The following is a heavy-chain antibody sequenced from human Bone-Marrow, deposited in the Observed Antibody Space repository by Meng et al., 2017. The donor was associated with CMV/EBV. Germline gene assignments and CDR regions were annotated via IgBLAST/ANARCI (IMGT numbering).Heavy chain of an antibody. V-gene: IGHV3-66*02. CDR3: ARGVAGSGYFDY. CDR2: IYSGGST. Sequence: GESLKISCAASGFTVSSNYMSWVRQAPGKGLEWVSVIYSGGSTYYADSVKGRFTISRDNSKNTLYLQMNSLRVEDTAVYYCARGVAGSGYFDYWGQGTLVTVSS. CDR1: GFTVSSNY. J-gene: IGHJ4*02. D-gene: IGHD3-22*01.